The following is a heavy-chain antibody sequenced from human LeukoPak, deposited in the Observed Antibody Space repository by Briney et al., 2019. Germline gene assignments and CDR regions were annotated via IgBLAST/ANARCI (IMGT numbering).Heavy chain of an antibody. J-gene: IGHJ6*03. CDR1: GGSISSYY. CDR2: IYYSGST. Sequence: SETLSLTCTVSGGSISSYYWSWIRQPPGKGLEWIGYIYYSGSTNYNPSLKSRVTISVDTSKNQFSLKLSSVTAADTAVYYCATATSTVTNYYYYYMDVWGKGTTVTISS. V-gene: IGHV4-59*08. CDR3: ATATSTVTNYYYYYMDV. D-gene: IGHD4-17*01.